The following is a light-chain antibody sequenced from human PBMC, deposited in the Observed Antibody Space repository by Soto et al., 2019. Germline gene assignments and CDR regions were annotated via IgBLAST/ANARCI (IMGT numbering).Light chain of an antibody. Sequence: QSALTQPRSVSGSPGQSVTISCTGTSSDVGGYNYVSWYQQHPGKAPKLMIYDVSKRPSGVPDRFSGSKSGNTASLTISGLQAEDDADYYCCSYAGSYTLYVFGTGTKRTVL. CDR1: SSDVGGYNY. CDR2: DVS. V-gene: IGLV2-11*01. J-gene: IGLJ1*01. CDR3: CSYAGSYTLYV.